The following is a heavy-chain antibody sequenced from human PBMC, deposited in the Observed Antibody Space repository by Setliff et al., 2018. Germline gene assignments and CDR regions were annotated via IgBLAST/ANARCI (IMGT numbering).Heavy chain of an antibody. CDR3: ARAPSIAARPSGD. CDR1: GGTFRSYG. Sequence: ASVKVSCKASGGTFRSYGISWVRQAPGQGLEWMGWIDPNSRSTHYAQKFQGRVTMTRDTSTSTVYMEVSSLRSEDTAVYYCARAPSIAARPSGDWGQGTLVTVSS. D-gene: IGHD6-6*01. V-gene: IGHV1-8*01. CDR2: IDPNSRST. J-gene: IGHJ4*02.